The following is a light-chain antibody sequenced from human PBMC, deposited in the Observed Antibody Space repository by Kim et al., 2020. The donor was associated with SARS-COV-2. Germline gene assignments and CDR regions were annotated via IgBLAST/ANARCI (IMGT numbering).Light chain of an antibody. CDR1: SLRKNF. CDR3: SSRDGDSYHHV. CDR2: GRN. V-gene: IGLV3-19*01. Sequence: ALGQTVRITCQGDSLRKNFATWYQQKPGQAPVLVFYGRNFRPSGIPDRFSGSNSDNTASLTITGAQAGDEADYYCSSRDGDSYHHVFGAGTQLTVL. J-gene: IGLJ1*01.